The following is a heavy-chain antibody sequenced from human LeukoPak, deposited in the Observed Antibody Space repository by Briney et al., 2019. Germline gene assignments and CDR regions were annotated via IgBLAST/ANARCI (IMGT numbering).Heavy chain of an antibody. V-gene: IGHV1-2*02. Sequence: ASVKVSCKASGYTFTGYYMHWVRQAPGQGLEWMGWINPNSGGTNYAQKFQGRVTMTRDTSISTAYMGLSRLRSDDTAVYYCARGWFGELSQFDYWGQGTLVTVSS. CDR2: INPNSGGT. CDR1: GYTFTGYY. J-gene: IGHJ4*02. CDR3: ARGWFGELSQFDY. D-gene: IGHD3-10*01.